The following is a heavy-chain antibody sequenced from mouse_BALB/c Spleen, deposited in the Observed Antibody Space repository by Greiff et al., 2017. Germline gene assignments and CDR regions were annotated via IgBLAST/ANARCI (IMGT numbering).Heavy chain of an antibody. J-gene: IGHJ3*01. CDR3: ARGGFITTATGFAY. CDR1: GYTFSSYW. D-gene: IGHD1-2*01. CDR2: ILPGSGST. V-gene: IGHV1-9*01. Sequence: VQLQQSGAELMKPGASVKISCKATGYTFSSYWIEWVKQRPGHGLEWIGEILPGSGSTNYNEKFKGKATFTADTSSNTAYMQLSSLTSEDSAVYYCARGGFITTATGFAYWGQGTLVTVSA.